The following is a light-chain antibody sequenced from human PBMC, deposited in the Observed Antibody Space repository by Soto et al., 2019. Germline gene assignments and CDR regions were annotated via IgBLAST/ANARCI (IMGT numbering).Light chain of an antibody. CDR3: CSYACTNSYL. J-gene: IGLJ1*01. CDR2: EGT. Sequence: FVRTQPASVSGTPGQSITISCTGTSNDVGSYDLVSCYQQHPGKAPKLIIYEGTKRPSGLSNRVSGSKSGNPASLTISGLQADDEAHYYCCSYACTNSYLFG. V-gene: IGLV2-23*01. CDR1: SNDVGSYDL.